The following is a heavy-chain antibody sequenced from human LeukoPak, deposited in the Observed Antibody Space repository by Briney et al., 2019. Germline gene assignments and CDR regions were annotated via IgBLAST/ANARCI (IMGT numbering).Heavy chain of an antibody. D-gene: IGHD3-22*01. CDR1: GFTVSSNY. CDR2: IYSGGST. Sequence: GGSLRLSCAASGFTVSSNYMSWVRQAPGKGLEWVSVIYSGGSTYYADSVKGRFTISRDNSKNTLYLQMNSLKTEDTAVYYCTTDLVTMIVVVRWGQGTMVTVSS. CDR3: TTDLVTMIVVVR. J-gene: IGHJ3*01. V-gene: IGHV3-53*01.